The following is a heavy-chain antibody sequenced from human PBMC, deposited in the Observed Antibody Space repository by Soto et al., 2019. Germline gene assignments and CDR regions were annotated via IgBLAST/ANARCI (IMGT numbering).Heavy chain of an antibody. V-gene: IGHV3-9*01. CDR3: AKDMSEGYYYGMDV. Sequence: GGSLRLSCAASGFTFDDYAMHWVRQAPGKGLEWVSGISWNSGSIGYADSVKGRFTISRDNAKNSLYLQMNSLRAEDTALYYCAKDMSEGYYYGMDVWGQGTTVTVSS. CDR1: GFTFDDYA. J-gene: IGHJ6*02. CDR2: ISWNSGSI.